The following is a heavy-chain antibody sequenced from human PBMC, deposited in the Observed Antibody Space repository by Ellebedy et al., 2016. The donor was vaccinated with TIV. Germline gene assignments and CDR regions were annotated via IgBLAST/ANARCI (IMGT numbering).Heavy chain of an antibody. V-gene: IGHV4-59*12. Sequence: MPSETLFLTCTVSGGSISSYYWSWIRQPPGKGLEWIGYIYYSGSTNYNPSLKSRVTISVDTSKNQFSLKLSSVTAADTAVYYCARDLPTPSGWFDPWGQGTLVTVSS. J-gene: IGHJ5*02. CDR2: IYYSGST. CDR1: GGSISSYY. CDR3: ARDLPTPSGWFDP. D-gene: IGHD3-10*01.